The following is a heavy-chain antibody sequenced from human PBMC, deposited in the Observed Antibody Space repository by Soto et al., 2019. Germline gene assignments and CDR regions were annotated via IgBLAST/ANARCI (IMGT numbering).Heavy chain of an antibody. D-gene: IGHD4-17*01. CDR3: GPEGTVTTGMDV. CDR2: ISAYNGNT. J-gene: IGHJ6*02. CDR1: GYTFTSYG. Sequence: ASVKVSCKASGYTFTSYGISWVRQAPGQGLEWMGWISAYNGNTNYAQKFQEGVTITRDMSTSTAYMELSSLRSEDTAVYYCGPEGTVTTGMDVWGQGTTVTV. V-gene: IGHV1-18*01.